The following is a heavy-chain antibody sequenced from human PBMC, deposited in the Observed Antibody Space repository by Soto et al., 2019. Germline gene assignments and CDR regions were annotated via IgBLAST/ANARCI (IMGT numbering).Heavy chain of an antibody. V-gene: IGHV4-30-4*01. CDR2: ISYRGST. J-gene: IGHJ4*02. D-gene: IGHD1-1*01. CDR1: GDSINSADYY. CDR3: ASTLVSFSWYKY. Sequence: NPSETLSLTCTVSGDSINSADYYWSWVRQTPGKGLEWIGYISYRGSTDYNPSLKSRLTMSIDMANNRFSLNLRSVTAADTAVYYCASTLVSFSWYKYWGQGTLVTVSS.